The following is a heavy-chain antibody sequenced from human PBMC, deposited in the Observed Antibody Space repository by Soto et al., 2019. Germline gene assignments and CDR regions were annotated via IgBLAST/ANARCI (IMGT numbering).Heavy chain of an antibody. CDR3: ASAAREYYYYGMDV. Sequence: EVQLLESGGGLVQPGGSLRLSCAASGFTFSSYAMSWVRQAPGKGLEWVSAISGSGGSTYYADSVKGRFTISRDNSKNTLYLQKNSRIAEDTAVYYCASAAREYYYYGMDVWGQGTTVTVSS. CDR2: ISGSGGST. CDR1: GFTFSSYA. V-gene: IGHV3-23*01. J-gene: IGHJ6*02.